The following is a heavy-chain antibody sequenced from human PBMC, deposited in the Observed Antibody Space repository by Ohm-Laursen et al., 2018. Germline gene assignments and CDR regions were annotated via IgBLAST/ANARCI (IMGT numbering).Heavy chain of an antibody. CDR2: IIPILGIA. V-gene: IGHV1-69*04. CDR1: GRIFSSYA. J-gene: IGHJ6*02. D-gene: IGHD6-13*01. Sequence: SVKASCKASGRIFSSYAISWVRQAPGQGLEWMGRIIPILGIANYAQKFQGRVTITADKSTSTAYMELSRLRSEDTAVYYCARDPRSSWYYYYGMDVWGQGTTATVSS. CDR3: ARDPRSSWYYYYGMDV.